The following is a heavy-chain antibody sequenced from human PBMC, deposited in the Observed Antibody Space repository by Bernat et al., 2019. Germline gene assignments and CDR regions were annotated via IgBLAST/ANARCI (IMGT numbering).Heavy chain of an antibody. CDR1: GDSISSSSYY. CDR3: GRHVVRVHVFDV. Sequence: QLQLQESGPGLVKPSETLSLSCTVSGDSISSSSYYWGWIRQPPGKGLEWIGSIDYSGSTYYNPSLKSRVTIPVDTSKNQFSLKLNFVTAADTAVYYCGRHVVRVHVFDVWGQGTMVAVSS. J-gene: IGHJ3*01. CDR2: IDYSGST. D-gene: IGHD2-21*01. V-gene: IGHV4-39*01.